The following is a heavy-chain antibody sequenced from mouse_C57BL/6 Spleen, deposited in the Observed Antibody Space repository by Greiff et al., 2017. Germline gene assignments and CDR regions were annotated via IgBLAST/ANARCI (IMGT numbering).Heavy chain of an antibody. V-gene: IGHV5-16*01. CDR3: ARALGQGDIMDY. Sequence: DVHLVESEGGLVQPGSSMKLSCTASGFTFSDYYMAWVRQVPEKGLEWVANINYDGSSTYYLDSLKSRFIISRDNAKNILYLQMSSLKSEDTATYYCARALGQGDIMDYWGQGTSVTVSS. J-gene: IGHJ4*01. D-gene: IGHD4-1*01. CDR2: INYDGSST. CDR1: GFTFSDYY.